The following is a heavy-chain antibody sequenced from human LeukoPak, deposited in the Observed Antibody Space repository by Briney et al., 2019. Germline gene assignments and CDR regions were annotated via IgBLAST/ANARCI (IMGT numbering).Heavy chain of an antibody. CDR3: ARSKMWPPSFDY. CDR1: GFTFSSYA. Sequence: GGSLRLSCAASGFTFSSYAMSWVCQAPGKGLEWVSAISGSGGSTYYADSVKGRFTISRDNSKNTLYLQMNSLRAEDTAVYFCARSKMWPPSFDYWGPGNPGHRLL. J-gene: IGHJ4*02. CDR2: ISGSGGST. D-gene: IGHD2-21*01. V-gene: IGHV3-23*01.